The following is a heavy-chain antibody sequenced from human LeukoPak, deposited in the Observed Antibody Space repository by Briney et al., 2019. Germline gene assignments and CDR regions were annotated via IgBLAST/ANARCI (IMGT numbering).Heavy chain of an antibody. CDR2: INSDSSSI. D-gene: IGHD3-22*01. J-gene: IGHJ4*02. V-gene: IGHV3-48*01. Sequence: GGSLRLSCAASEFTFSSYSMNWVRQAPGEGLDWISYINSDSSSIYYADSVKGRFTISRDNADNSLYLQMNSLRVEDTAVYYCATDDYDNTGQHYWGQGTLVTVSS. CDR1: EFTFSSYS. CDR3: ATDDYDNTGQHY.